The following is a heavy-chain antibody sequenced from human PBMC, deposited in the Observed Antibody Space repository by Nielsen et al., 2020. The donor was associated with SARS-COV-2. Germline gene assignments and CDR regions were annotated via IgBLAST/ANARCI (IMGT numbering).Heavy chain of an antibody. D-gene: IGHD2-2*01. V-gene: IGHV5-10-1*01. CDR2: IDPGDSYT. Sequence: VRQMPGKGLEWMGRIDPGDSYTNYSPSFQGHVTISADKSISTAYLQWSSLKASDTAMYYCARRDIVVVPAATRRNWFDPWGQGTLVTVSS. J-gene: IGHJ5*02. CDR3: ARRDIVVVPAATRRNWFDP.